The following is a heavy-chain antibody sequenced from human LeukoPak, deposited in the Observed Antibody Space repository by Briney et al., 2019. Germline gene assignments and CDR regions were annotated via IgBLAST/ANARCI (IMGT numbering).Heavy chain of an antibody. CDR1: GFTFDTYS. J-gene: IGHJ2*01. CDR3: ARVPGTSGGHWYFDL. D-gene: IGHD1/OR15-1a*01. Sequence: GGSLRLSCAASGFTFDTYSMNWVRQAPGKGLEWVSSISSSSSYIYYADSVKGRFTISRDNAKNSLYLQMNSLRAEDSAVHHCARVPGTSGGHWYFDLWGRGTLVTVSS. V-gene: IGHV3-21*01. CDR2: ISSSSSYI.